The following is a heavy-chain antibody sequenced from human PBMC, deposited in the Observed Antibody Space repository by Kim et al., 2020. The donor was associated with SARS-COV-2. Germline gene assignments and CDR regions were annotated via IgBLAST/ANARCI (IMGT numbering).Heavy chain of an antibody. Sequence: SETLSLTCTVSGGSISSSSYYWGWIRQPPGKGLEWIGSIYYSGSTYYNPSLKSRVTISVDTSKNQFSLKLSSVTAADTAVYYCASWLVVYHKGEDYYDSSGETNAFDIWGQGTMVTVSS. V-gene: IGHV4-39*01. CDR3: ASWLVVYHKGEDYYDSSGETNAFDI. CDR1: GGSISSSSYY. CDR2: IYYSGST. J-gene: IGHJ3*02. D-gene: IGHD3-22*01.